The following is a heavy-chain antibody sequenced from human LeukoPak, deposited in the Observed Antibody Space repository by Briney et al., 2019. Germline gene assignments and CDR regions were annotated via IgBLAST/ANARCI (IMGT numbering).Heavy chain of an antibody. V-gene: IGHV3-53*01. CDR3: ARDQGYYDSSAFNDY. Sequence: GGSLRLSCAASGFTVSSNYMSWVRQAPGKGLEWVSVIYSGGTTYYADSVKGRFTISRDNAKNSLYLQMNSLRAEDTAVYYCARDQGYYDSSAFNDYWGQGTLVTVSS. CDR2: IYSGGTT. D-gene: IGHD3-22*01. CDR1: GFTVSSNY. J-gene: IGHJ4*02.